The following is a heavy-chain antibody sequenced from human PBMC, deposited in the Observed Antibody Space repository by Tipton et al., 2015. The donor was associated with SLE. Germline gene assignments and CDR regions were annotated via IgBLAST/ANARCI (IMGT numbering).Heavy chain of an antibody. CDR3: ARGIGPQWPGGFYFDH. CDR1: GGSIRSSNW. Sequence: TLSLTCAVSGGSIRSSNWWSWVRQPPGKGLEWIGEIHHSGSTYYNPSLKSRVTISLDTSKNQFSLRLSSVTAADTAVYYCARGIGPQWPGGFYFDHWGQGILVTVSS. CDR2: IHHSGST. J-gene: IGHJ4*02. V-gene: IGHV4-4*02. D-gene: IGHD6-19*01.